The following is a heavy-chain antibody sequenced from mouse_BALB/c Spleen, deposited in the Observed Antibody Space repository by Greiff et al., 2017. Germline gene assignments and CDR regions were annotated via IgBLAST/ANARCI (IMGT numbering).Heavy chain of an antibody. D-gene: IGHD2-3*01. CDR2: ILPGSGST. CDR1: GYTFSSYW. J-gene: IGHJ4*01. Sequence: VQLQESGAELMKPGASVKISCKATGYTFSSYWIEWVKQRPGHGLEWIGEILPGSGSTNYNEKFKGKATFTADTSSNTAYMQLSSLTSEDSAAYYCARDAFYDYDAMDYWGQGTSVTVSS. CDR3: ARDAFYDYDAMDY. V-gene: IGHV1-9*01.